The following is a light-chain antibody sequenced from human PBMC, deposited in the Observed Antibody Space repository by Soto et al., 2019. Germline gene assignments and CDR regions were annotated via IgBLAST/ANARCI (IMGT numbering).Light chain of an antibody. CDR3: QQYDNWPLT. CDR2: GAS. J-gene: IGKJ4*01. CDR1: QSVSSN. V-gene: IGKV3-15*01. Sequence: EIVMTQSPVTLSVFPWERATLSCRASQSVSSNLAWYQQKPGQAPRFLIYGASTRATGIPARFSGSGSGTEFTLTISSLQSEDFAVYYCQQYDNWPLTFGGGTKVDI.